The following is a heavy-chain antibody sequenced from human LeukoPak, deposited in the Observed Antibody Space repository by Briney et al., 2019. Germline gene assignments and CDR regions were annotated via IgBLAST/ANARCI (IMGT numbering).Heavy chain of an antibody. CDR1: GFTFSRYV. Sequence: GGSLRLSCAASGFTFSRYVMHWVRQAPGKGLEYVSAISHNGLSTYYVDSVKGRFNISRDNSKNMLYLHMGSLRVEDLAVYYCASRTDCTSTNCPSAFDLWGQGTMVIVSS. CDR3: ASRTDCTSTNCPSAFDL. CDR2: ISHNGLST. V-gene: IGHV3-64*02. D-gene: IGHD2-2*01. J-gene: IGHJ3*01.